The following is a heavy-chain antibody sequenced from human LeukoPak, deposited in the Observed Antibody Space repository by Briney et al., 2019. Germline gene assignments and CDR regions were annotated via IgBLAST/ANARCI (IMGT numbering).Heavy chain of an antibody. CDR2: INPSDGST. CDR1: GDIFTRHY. CDR3: AGGIVAVGTY. V-gene: IGHV1-46*01. J-gene: IGHJ4*02. D-gene: IGHD6-13*01. Sequence: ASVKVSCKASGDIFTRHYMHWVRQAPGQGLEWMGIINPSDGSTSYAQKFQGRVTTTRDTPTSTGYMEVSSLRSEDTAVYYCAGGIVAVGTYWGQGTLVTVSS.